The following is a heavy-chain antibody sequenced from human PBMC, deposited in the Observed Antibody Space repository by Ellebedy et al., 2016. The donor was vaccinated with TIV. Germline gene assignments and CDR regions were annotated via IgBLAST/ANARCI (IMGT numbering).Heavy chain of an antibody. CDR3: ARTGYGYHGMDV. CDR2: IDKNGAVK. J-gene: IGHJ6*02. D-gene: IGHD5-12*01. Sequence: GESLKISCAASGFTLSNHWMTWVRQAPGKGRQWVANIDKNGAVKLYEDSVKSRFSISSDNGDNSVYLQMNSLRAEDTAVYCCARTGYGYHGMDVWGQGTAVTVSS. CDR1: GFTLSNHW. V-gene: IGHV3-7*03.